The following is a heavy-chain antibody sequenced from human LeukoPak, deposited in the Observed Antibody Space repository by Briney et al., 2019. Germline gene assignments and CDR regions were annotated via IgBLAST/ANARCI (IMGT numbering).Heavy chain of an antibody. D-gene: IGHD1-26*01. CDR1: GFTFSNYV. CDR2: ISGSGGAT. CDR3: ARRSTSGSYWGDFDY. V-gene: IGHV3-23*01. Sequence: GGSLSLSCAVSGFTFSNYVMNWVRKAPGKGLEWVSTISGSGGATYYADSVKGRFTISRDNSKNTLYLQMNSLRVEDTAVYYCARRSTSGSYWGDFDYWGQGTLVTVSS. J-gene: IGHJ4*02.